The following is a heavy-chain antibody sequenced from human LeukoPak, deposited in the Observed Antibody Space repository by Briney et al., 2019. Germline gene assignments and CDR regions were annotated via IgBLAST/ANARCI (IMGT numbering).Heavy chain of an antibody. CDR1: GFNFDDYV. V-gene: IGHV3-20*04. D-gene: IGHD2-21*02. CDR2: INWNGGSR. J-gene: IGHJ6*03. CDR3: ARVPYCGGDCYYYYYYMDV. Sequence: GGSLRLSCAASGFNFDDYVMTWVRQAPGKGLEWVSGINWNGGSRGYADSVKGRFTISRDNAKNSLYLQMNSLRAEDTAVYYCARVPYCGGDCYYYYYYMDVWGKGTTVTISS.